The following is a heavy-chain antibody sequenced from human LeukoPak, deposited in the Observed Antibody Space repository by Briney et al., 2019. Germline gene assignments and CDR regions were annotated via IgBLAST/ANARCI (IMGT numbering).Heavy chain of an antibody. CDR1: GGSMRTYN. CDR2: VYYGGST. Sequence: SETLSLTCTVSGGSMRTYNYNWIRQSPGKGLEWIGNVYYGGSTKYNPSLKSRATISIDTSKSQFSLKLSSVTAADTVMYCARNWNILGDVNWFDPWGQGTLVTVSS. CDR3: ARNWNILGDVNWFDP. V-gene: IGHV4-59*01. D-gene: IGHD1-1*01. J-gene: IGHJ5*02.